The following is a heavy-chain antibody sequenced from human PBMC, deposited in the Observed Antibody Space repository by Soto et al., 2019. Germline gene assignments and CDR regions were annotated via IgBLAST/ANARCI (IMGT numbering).Heavy chain of an antibody. J-gene: IGHJ4*02. CDR3: ARERRDNWNENGPFDY. CDR1: GFTFGSYW. V-gene: IGHV3-30-3*01. Sequence: PGGSLRLSCAVSGFTFGSYWMNWVRLIPGKGLEWVAVISYDGSNKYYADSVKGRFTISRDNSKNTLYLQMNSLRAEDTAVYYCARERRDNWNENGPFDYWGQGTLVTVSS. D-gene: IGHD1-20*01. CDR2: ISYDGSNK.